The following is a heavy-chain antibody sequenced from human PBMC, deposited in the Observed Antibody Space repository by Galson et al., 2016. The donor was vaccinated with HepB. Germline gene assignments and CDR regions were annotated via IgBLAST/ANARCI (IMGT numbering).Heavy chain of an antibody. V-gene: IGHV3-9*01. J-gene: IGHJ4*02. D-gene: IGHD2/OR15-2a*01. CDR3: ARIIRPFAEFDS. CDR1: GFIFDDYG. CDR2: ISWNSGSK. Sequence: SLRLSCAASGFIFDDYGMHWVRQAPGKGLEWVSGISWNSGSKGYADSVKGRFTISRDNAKNSLYLQMDDLRAEDTAVYYRARIIRPFAEFDSWGQGTLVTVAS.